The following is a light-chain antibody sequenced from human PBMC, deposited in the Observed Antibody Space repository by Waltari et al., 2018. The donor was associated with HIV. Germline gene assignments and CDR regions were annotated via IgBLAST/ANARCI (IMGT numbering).Light chain of an antibody. J-gene: IGLJ2*01. CDR2: DDS. Sequence: SYVVTQPPSVSVAPGQMARITCGGNNIGTKSVHWYQQKPGQAPVLVVYDDSDRPSGIPERFSGSNSGNTATLTISRVEAGDEADYHCQVWDSSSDNLVVFGGGTKLTVL. V-gene: IGLV3-21*02. CDR1: NIGTKS. CDR3: QVWDSSSDNLVV.